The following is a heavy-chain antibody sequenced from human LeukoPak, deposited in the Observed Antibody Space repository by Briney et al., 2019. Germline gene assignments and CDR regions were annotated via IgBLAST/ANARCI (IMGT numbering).Heavy chain of an antibody. D-gene: IGHD4-17*01. J-gene: IGHJ4*02. CDR3: ARDHDYGDYRPLDY. CDR2: IYTSGST. V-gene: IGHV4-4*07. CDR1: GGSISGYY. Sequence: SETLSLTCTVSGGSISGYYWSWIRQPAGKGLEWIGRIYTSGSTNYNPSLKSRVTMSVDTSKNQFSLKLSSVTAADTAVYYCARDHDYGDYRPLDYWGQGTLVTVSS.